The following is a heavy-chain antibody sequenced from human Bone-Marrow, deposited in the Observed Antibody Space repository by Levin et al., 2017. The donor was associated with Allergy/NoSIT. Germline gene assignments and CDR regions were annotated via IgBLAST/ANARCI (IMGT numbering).Heavy chain of an antibody. CDR3: ARGKGSSSARDHDAFDI. D-gene: IGHD6-6*01. V-gene: IGHV3-33*01. CDR1: GFTFSSYG. CDR2: IWYDGSNK. Sequence: GGSLRLSCAASGFTFSSYGMHWVRQAPGKGLEWVAVIWYDGSNKYYADSVKGRFTISRDNSKNTLYLQMNSLRAEDTAVYYCARGKGSSSARDHDAFDIWGQGTMVTVSS. J-gene: IGHJ3*02.